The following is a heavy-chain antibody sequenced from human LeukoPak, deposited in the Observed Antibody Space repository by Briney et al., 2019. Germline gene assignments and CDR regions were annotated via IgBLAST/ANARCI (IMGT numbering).Heavy chain of an antibody. CDR2: IWYDGSNK. CDR1: GFTFSSYA. D-gene: IGHD1-1*01. J-gene: IGHJ4*02. Sequence: GGSLRLSCAASGFTFSSYAMHWVRQAPGKGLEWVAVIWYDGSNKYYADSVKGRFTISRDNSKNTLYLQMNSLRAEDTAVYYCARGTSGGYEGDYWGQGTLVTVSS. CDR3: ARGTSGGYEGDY. V-gene: IGHV3-33*08.